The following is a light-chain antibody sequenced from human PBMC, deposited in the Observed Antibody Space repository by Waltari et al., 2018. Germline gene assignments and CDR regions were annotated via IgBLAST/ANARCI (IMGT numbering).Light chain of an antibody. CDR2: GNV. J-gene: IGLJ3*02. Sequence: QSVLTQPPSVSGAPGQRVTISCTGSSSNIGSGYDLHWYQQLPGTAPKLLIYGNVVRPACVPGRCSASKSGTSASLAITGLQAEDEADYYCQSYDDSLSGWVFGGGTKVTVL. V-gene: IGLV1-40*01. CDR1: SSNIGSGYD. CDR3: QSYDDSLSGWV.